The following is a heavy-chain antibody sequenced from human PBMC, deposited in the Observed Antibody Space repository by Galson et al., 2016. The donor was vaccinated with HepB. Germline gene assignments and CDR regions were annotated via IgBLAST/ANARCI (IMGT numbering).Heavy chain of an antibody. CDR1: EDNLESFA. CDR3: AGRTGTGSLHY. J-gene: IGHJ4*02. D-gene: IGHD1-1*01. Sequence: SVKVSCRASEDNLESFAITWVRQAPGQGLEWIGGLIPIMGETKYAQKFQGRVTMTTDSSTSTAYMELRSLRSDDTAMYYCAGRTGTGSLHYWGLGTLVTVSS. V-gene: IGHV1-69*05. CDR2: LIPIMGET.